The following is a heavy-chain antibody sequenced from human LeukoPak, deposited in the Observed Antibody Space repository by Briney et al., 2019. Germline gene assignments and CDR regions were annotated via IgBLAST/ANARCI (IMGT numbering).Heavy chain of an antibody. CDR2: ISGGGGST. CDR3: AKVVFGVTGGKWFDP. D-gene: IGHD3-10*01. V-gene: IGHV3-23*01. Sequence: GGSLRLSCAASGFTFSSYAMSWVRQAPGKGLEWVSAISGGGGSTYYADSVKGRFTISRDNSKNTLYLQMNSLRAEDTAVYYCAKVVFGVTGGKWFDPWGQGTLVTVSS. J-gene: IGHJ5*02. CDR1: GFTFSSYA.